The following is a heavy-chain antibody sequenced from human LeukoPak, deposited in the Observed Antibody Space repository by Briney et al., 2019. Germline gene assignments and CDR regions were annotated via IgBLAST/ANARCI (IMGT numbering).Heavy chain of an antibody. V-gene: IGHV1-2*02. CDR3: ARDSSGGYASH. D-gene: IGHD2-15*01. Sequence: GASAKVSCKASGYIFTDYYIHWVRQAPGQGLEWMGWINPKSGDSHSAQRFQGRDTMTRDTSITTAYMEVTRLTSDDTAVYYCARDSSGGYASHWGQGTLVTVSS. CDR1: GYIFTDYY. J-gene: IGHJ4*02. CDR2: INPKSGDS.